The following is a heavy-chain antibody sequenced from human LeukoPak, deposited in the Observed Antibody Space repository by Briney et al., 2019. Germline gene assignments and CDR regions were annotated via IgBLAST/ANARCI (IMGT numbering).Heavy chain of an antibody. V-gene: IGHV3-15*01. CDR3: AIGKVAPDY. CDR2: IRSKTDGGTT. Sequence: GGSLRLSCAASGFTFRDAWMTWVRQAPGKGLEWVGRIRSKTDGGTTDYAVSVQGRFTISRDNSKNTLYLQMNSLRAEDTAVYYCAIGKVAPDYWGQGTLVTVSS. D-gene: IGHD1-14*01. J-gene: IGHJ4*02. CDR1: GFTFRDAW.